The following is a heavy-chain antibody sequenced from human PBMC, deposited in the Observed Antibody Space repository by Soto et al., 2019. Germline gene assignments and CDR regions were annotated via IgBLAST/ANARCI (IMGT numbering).Heavy chain of an antibody. CDR2: ISGSGGST. J-gene: IGHJ4*02. D-gene: IGHD2-15*01. V-gene: IGHV3-23*01. CDR1: GFTFSSYA. CDR3: AKPGYCIGCNCYSMLYFDY. Sequence: GGSLRLSCAASGFTFSSYAMSWVRQAPGKGLEWVSAISGSGGSTYYADSVKGRFTISRDNSKNTLYLQMNSLRAEDTAVYYCAKPGYCIGCNCYSMLYFDYWGQGTLGPGSS.